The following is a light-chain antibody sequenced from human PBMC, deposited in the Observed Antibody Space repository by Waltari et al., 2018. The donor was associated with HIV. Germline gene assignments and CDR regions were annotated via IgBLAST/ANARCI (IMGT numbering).Light chain of an antibody. CDR1: PGISSY. CDR3: QQFNSYPYT. Sequence: DIHLTQSPSFLSASVGDRVTITCRDSPGISSYLAWYQQKPGKAPNLLIYTASTLQSGVPSRFSGSGSGTEFTLTISSLQPEDFATYYCQQFNSYPYTFGQGTKLGIK. J-gene: IGKJ2*01. CDR2: TAS. V-gene: IGKV1-9*01.